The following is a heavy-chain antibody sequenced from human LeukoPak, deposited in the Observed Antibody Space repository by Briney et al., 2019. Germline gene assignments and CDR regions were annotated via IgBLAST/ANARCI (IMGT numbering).Heavy chain of an antibody. V-gene: IGHV1-8*03. CDR1: GYTFTSYD. J-gene: IGHJ6*03. Sequence: ASVKVSCKASGYTFTSYDINWVRQATGQGLEWMGWMNPNSGNTGHAQKFQGRVTITRNTSISTAYMELSSLRSEDTAVYYCARGGVPAAMGYYYYYMDVWGKGTTVTVSS. D-gene: IGHD2-2*01. CDR2: MNPNSGNT. CDR3: ARGGVPAAMGYYYYYMDV.